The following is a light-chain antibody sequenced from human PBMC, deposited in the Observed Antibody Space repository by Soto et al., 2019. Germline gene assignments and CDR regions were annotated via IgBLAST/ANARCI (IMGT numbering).Light chain of an antibody. CDR3: QQSYSTPT. V-gene: IGKV1-39*01. CDR2: AAS. CDR1: QSTSSY. Sequence: DIRMTQSAATLSASVGDRVTITCRASQSTSSYLNWYQQKPGKAPKLLIYAASSLQSGVPSRFSGSGSGTDFTLTISSLKPEDFATYYCQQSYSTPTFGQGTRLEIK. J-gene: IGKJ5*01.